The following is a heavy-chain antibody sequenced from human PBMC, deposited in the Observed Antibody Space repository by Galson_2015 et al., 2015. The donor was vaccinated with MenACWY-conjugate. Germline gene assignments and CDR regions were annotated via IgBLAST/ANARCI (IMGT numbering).Heavy chain of an antibody. D-gene: IGHD5-24*01. CDR3: ARVRDVYNRFDY. CDR1: GFTFSSYW. CDR2: INSDGSST. Sequence: SLRLSCAASGFTFSSYWMHWVRHAPGKGLVWVSRINSDGSSTSYADSVKGRFTITRDNAKNTLYLQMNSLRAEDTAVYYCARVRDVYNRFDYWGQGTLVIVSS. J-gene: IGHJ4*02. V-gene: IGHV3-74*01.